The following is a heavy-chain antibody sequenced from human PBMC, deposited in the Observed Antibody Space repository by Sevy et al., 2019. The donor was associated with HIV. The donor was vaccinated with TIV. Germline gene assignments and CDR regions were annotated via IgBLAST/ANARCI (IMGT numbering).Heavy chain of an antibody. CDR2: INAGNGNT. CDR3: ARDGIAVAGRLFDY. V-gene: IGHV1-3*01. Sequence: ASVKVSCKASGYTFTSYAMHWVRQAPGQRLEWMEWINAGNGNTKYSQKFQGRVTITRDTSASTAYMELSSLRSEDTAVYYCARDGIAVAGRLFDYWGQGTLVTVSS. D-gene: IGHD6-19*01. J-gene: IGHJ4*02. CDR1: GYTFTSYA.